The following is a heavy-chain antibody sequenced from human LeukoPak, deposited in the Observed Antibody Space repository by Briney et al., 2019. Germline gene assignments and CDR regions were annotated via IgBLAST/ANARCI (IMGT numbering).Heavy chain of an antibody. CDR3: ARLASGWYGGSDY. Sequence: GESLKISCKGSGYSFSSYWIVWVRQMPGKGLEWMGIIYPGDSDIKYSPSFQGHVTISADKSISTAYLQWSSLKASDTAMYYCARLASGWYGGSDYWGQGTLVTVSS. J-gene: IGHJ4*02. V-gene: IGHV5-51*01. CDR1: GYSFSSYW. D-gene: IGHD6-19*01. CDR2: IYPGDSDI.